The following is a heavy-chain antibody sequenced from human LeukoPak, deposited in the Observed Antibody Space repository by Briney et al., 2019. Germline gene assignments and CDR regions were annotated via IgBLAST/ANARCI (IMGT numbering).Heavy chain of an antibody. J-gene: IGHJ3*01. V-gene: IGHV4-59*08. D-gene: IGHD6-19*01. Sequence: SETLSLTCAVSGGSITGHYCNRIRQTPGMRLEWIGYTSYSRTTIYNSYFKGRATMSIDTSKNQLYLNLTSVTATDTAVYYCAKLGHSDGWYLGAFDLWGQGTTVIVSS. CDR1: GGSITGHY. CDR2: TSYSRTT. CDR3: AKLGHSDGWYLGAFDL.